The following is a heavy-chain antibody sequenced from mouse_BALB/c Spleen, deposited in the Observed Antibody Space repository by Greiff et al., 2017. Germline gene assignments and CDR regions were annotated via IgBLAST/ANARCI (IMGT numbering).Heavy chain of an antibody. D-gene: IGHD2-3*01. CDR1: GFTFTDYY. V-gene: IGHV7-3*02. CDR3: ARDIYDGYYFDY. J-gene: IGHJ2*01. Sequence: EVKLVESGGGLVQPGGSLRLSCATSGFTFTDYYMSWVRQPPGKGLEWLGFIRNKANGYTTEYSASVKGRFTISRDNSQSILYLQMNTLRAEDSAVYYCARDIYDGYYFDYWGQGTTLTVSS. CDR2: IRNKANGYTT.